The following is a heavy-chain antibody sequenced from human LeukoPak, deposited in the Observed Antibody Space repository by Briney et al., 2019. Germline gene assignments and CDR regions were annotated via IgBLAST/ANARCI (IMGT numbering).Heavy chain of an antibody. Sequence: PGGSLTLSCAASGFTFSSYSMNWVRQAPGKGLEWVSSISSSSSYIYYADSVKGRFTISRDNAKNSLYLQMNSLRAEDTALYYCARYRFVVGATDSFDIWGQGTMVTVSS. D-gene: IGHD1-26*01. CDR2: ISSSSSYI. CDR1: GFTFSSYS. J-gene: IGHJ3*02. V-gene: IGHV3-21*01. CDR3: ARYRFVVGATDSFDI.